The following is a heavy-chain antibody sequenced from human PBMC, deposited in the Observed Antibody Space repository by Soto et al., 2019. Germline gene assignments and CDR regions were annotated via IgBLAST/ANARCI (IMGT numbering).Heavy chain of an antibody. CDR1: GGSFSGYY. V-gene: IGHV4-34*01. CDR2: INHSGST. D-gene: IGHD3-10*01. J-gene: IGHJ4*02. CDR3: ARGRYYGSGSPLFY. Sequence: LSLTCAVYGGSFSGYYWSWIRQPPGKGLEWIGEINHSGSTNYNPSLKSRVTISVDTSKNQFSLKLSSVTAADTAVYYCARGRYYGSGSPLFYWGQGTLVTSPQ.